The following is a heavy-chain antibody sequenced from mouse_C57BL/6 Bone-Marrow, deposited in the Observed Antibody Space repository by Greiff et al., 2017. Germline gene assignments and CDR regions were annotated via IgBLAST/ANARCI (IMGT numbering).Heavy chain of an antibody. CDR2: IDPSDSYT. CDR3: ARGGGYAMDY. V-gene: IGHV1-69*01. Sequence: QVQLQQPGAELVMPGASVKLSCKASGYTFTSYWMHWVKQRPGQGLEWIGEIDPSDSYTNYNQKFKGKSTLTVDKSSSTAYMQLSSLTSKDSAVYYCARGGGYAMDYWGQGTSVTVSS. CDR1: GYTFTSYW. J-gene: IGHJ4*01.